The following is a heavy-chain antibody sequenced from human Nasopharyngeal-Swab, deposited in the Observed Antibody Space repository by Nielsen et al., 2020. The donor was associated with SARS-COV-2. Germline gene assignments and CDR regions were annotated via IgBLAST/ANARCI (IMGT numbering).Heavy chain of an antibody. D-gene: IGHD1-26*01. CDR3: ARVGGDYYYYYYMDV. J-gene: IGHJ6*03. V-gene: IGHV4-30-4*01. Sequence: WILQPPGKGLEWIGYIYYSGSTYSNPSLKSRVTISVDTSKNQFSLKLSSVTAADTAVYYCARVGGDYYYYYYMDVWGKGTTVTVSS. CDR2: IYYSGST.